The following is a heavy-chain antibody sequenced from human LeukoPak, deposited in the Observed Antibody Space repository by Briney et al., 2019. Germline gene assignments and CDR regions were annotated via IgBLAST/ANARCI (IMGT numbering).Heavy chain of an antibody. CDR2: INLTGTGT. D-gene: IGHD4/OR15-4a*01. CDR1: GYTFTNYY. Sequence: GASVKVSCKASGYTFTNYYMHWVRQAPGQGLEWMGLINLTGTGTNYAQRFRGRVTLTRDTSTTTVYMELSSLRSEDTAVYYCAKSRFQATNYDYWGQGTLVTVSS. V-gene: IGHV1-46*01. CDR3: AKSRFQATNYDY. J-gene: IGHJ4*02.